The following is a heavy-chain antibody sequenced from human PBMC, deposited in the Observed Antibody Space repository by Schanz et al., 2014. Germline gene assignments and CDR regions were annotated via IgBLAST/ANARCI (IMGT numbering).Heavy chain of an antibody. J-gene: IGHJ4*02. CDR1: GFTFSAFA. V-gene: IGHV3-23*01. D-gene: IGHD5-12*01. CDR3: ARKVVATIGGYYDN. Sequence: EVQLLESGGGLVQPGGSLRLSCAASGFTFSAFARCWVGQVPGKGLEGVTDISGSGGSTYYADSVKGRFTISRDNSKNTLYLQRNSLRAEDTAVYYCARKVVATIGGYYDNWGQGTLVIVSS. CDR2: ISGSGGST.